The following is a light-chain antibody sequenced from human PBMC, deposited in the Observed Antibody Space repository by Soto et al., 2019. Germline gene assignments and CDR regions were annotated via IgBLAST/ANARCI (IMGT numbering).Light chain of an antibody. CDR3: QQDNDCPLT. CDR2: GAF. J-gene: IGKJ1*01. CDR1: QSVSSN. V-gene: IGKV3-15*01. Sequence: EILMTQSPVTLSVSPGERATLSCRASQSVSSNLAWYQQKPGQAPSLLIYGAFTRATGIPARFSGTGSGTEFTLTISRLQSEDFALYYCQQDNDCPLTFGQGTKVEI.